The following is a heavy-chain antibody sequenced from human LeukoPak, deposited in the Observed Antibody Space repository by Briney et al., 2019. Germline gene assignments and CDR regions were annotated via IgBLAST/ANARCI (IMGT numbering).Heavy chain of an antibody. CDR3: AKDLMVRGLGWFDP. J-gene: IGHJ5*02. CDR1: GFTFSNNA. CDR2: ISYDGSNK. Sequence: GGSLRLSCAASGFTFSNNAIHWVRQAPGKGLEWVAVISYDGSNKFYADSVKGRFTISRDNSKNTLHLQMNSLRAEDTAVYYCAKDLMVRGLGWFDPWGQGTLVTVSS. D-gene: IGHD3-10*01. V-gene: IGHV3-30-3*01.